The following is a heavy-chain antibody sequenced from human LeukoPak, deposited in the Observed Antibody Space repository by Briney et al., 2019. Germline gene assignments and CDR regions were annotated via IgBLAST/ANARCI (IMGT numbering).Heavy chain of an antibody. D-gene: IGHD3-10*01. CDR2: MNPNSGNT. Sequence: ASVKVSCKASGYTFTSYDINWVRQATGQGLEWMGWMNPNSGNTGYAQKFQGRVTMTRNTSISTAYMELSSLRSDDTAVYYCARIRINLDDYYYYYGMDVWGQGTTVTVSS. CDR3: ARIRINLDDYYYYYGMDV. CDR1: GYTFTSYD. J-gene: IGHJ6*02. V-gene: IGHV1-8*01.